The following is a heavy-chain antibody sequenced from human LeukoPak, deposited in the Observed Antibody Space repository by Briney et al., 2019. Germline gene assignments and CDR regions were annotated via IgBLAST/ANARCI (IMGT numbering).Heavy chain of an antibody. CDR1: GFIFSDSD. Sequence: GGSLRLSCAASGFIFSDSDIHWVRQASGKGLEWVGHIRSKAKTYATSYAASVKGRLTISRDDSKNTAYLQMNSLKIEDTAVYYCTRHSSNYGFDYWGQGTLGTVSS. CDR2: IRSKAKTYAT. D-gene: IGHD4-11*01. J-gene: IGHJ4*02. CDR3: TRHSSNYGFDY. V-gene: IGHV3-73*01.